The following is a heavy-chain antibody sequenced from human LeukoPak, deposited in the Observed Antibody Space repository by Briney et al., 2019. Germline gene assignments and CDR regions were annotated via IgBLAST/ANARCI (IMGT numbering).Heavy chain of an antibody. Sequence: ASVKVSCKASAYTFTDYYVHWVRQAPGQGLEWMGRINPSSGDTNYAQNFQGRVTMTRDTSISTAYMELSRLRSDDTAVYYCAGRITGTSDHLPWGQGTLVTVSS. CDR2: INPSSGDT. CDR3: AGRITGTSDHLP. CDR1: AYTFTDYY. D-gene: IGHD1-7*01. V-gene: IGHV1-2*06. J-gene: IGHJ5*02.